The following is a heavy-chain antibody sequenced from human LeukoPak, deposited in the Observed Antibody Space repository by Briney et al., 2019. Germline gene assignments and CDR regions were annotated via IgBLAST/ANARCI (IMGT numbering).Heavy chain of an antibody. CDR3: ARDRKFGESSTNFDY. CDR1: GGSISSTTYY. V-gene: IGHV4-39*07. CDR2: VYYSGST. Sequence: SETLSLTCTVSGGSISSTTYYWGWIRQPPGKGLEWIGSVYYSGSTYHNPSLKSRVTISVDTSKNQFSLKLSSVTAADTAVYYCARDRKFGESSTNFDYWGQGTLVTVSS. D-gene: IGHD3-10*01. J-gene: IGHJ4*02.